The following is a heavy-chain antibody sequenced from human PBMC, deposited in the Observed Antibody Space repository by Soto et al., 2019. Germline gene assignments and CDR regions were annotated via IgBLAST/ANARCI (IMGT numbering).Heavy chain of an antibody. V-gene: IGHV3-11*05. CDR3: ARDVGFGESSNDY. D-gene: IGHD3-10*01. CDR1: GFTFSDYY. J-gene: IGHJ4*02. CDR2: ISSSSSYT. Sequence: GGSLRLSCAASGFTFSDYYISWIRQAPGKGLEWVSYISSSSSYTNYADSVKGRFTISRDNAKNSLYLQMNSLRAEDTAVYYCARDVGFGESSNDYWGPGTVVTVSS.